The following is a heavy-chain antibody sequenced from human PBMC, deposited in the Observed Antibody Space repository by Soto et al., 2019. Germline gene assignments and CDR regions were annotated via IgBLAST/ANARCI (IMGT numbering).Heavy chain of an antibody. Sequence: SETLSLTCAVSGGSISSGGYSWSWIRQPPGKGLEWIGYIYHSGSTYYNPSLKSRVTISVDRSKNQFSLKLSSVTAADTAVYYCARGRAGTYYYYYGMDVWGQGTTVTVS. V-gene: IGHV4-30-2*01. D-gene: IGHD1-1*01. CDR3: ARGRAGTYYYYYGMDV. CDR2: IYHSGST. J-gene: IGHJ6*02. CDR1: GGSISSGGYS.